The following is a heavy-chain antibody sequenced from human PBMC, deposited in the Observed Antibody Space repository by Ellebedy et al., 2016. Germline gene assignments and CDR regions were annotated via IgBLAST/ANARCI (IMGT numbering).Heavy chain of an antibody. CDR3: ARDRGVGATNWFDP. Sequence: SETLSLTCTVSGGSISSSSYYWGWLRQPPGKGLEWIGSIYYSGSTYYNPSLKSRVTISVGTSKNQFSLKLSYVTAADTAVYYCARDRGVGATNWFDPWGQGTLVTVSS. J-gene: IGHJ5*02. D-gene: IGHD1-26*01. CDR2: IYYSGST. V-gene: IGHV4-39*07. CDR1: GGSISSSSYY.